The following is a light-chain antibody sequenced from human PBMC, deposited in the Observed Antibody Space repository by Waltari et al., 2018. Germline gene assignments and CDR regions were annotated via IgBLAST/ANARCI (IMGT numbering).Light chain of an antibody. CDR2: DAS. CDR3: QQFNSYPLT. CDR1: QGIGSA. V-gene: IGKV1-13*02. Sequence: AIQLTPSPSSLSASVGDRVTITCRASQGIGSALAWYQQKQGKAPKLLIYDASSLESGVPSRFCGSGSGTDFTRVISSLQSEDFATYYCQQFNSYPLTLGPGTKVDIK. J-gene: IGKJ3*01.